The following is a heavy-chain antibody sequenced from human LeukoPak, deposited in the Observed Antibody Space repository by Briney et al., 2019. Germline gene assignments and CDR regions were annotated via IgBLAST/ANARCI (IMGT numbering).Heavy chain of an antibody. Sequence: GASVKVSCKASGYTFTGYYMHWVRQAPGQGLEWMGWINPNSGGTNYAQKFQGRVTMTRDTSISTAYMELSSLNSDDTAIYYCTVAKEGNAFDIWGQGTMVTVSS. CDR1: GYTFTGYY. CDR2: INPNSGGT. V-gene: IGHV1-2*02. CDR3: TVAKEGNAFDI. D-gene: IGHD5-12*01. J-gene: IGHJ3*02.